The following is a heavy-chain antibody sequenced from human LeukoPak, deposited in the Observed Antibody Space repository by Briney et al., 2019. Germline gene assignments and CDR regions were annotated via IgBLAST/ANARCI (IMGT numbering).Heavy chain of an antibody. CDR3: ARLGYCSGGSCYPDWFDP. V-gene: IGHV4-39*07. D-gene: IGHD2-15*01. CDR1: GGSISSSSYY. CDR2: IYYSGST. Sequence: SETLSLTCTVSGGSISSSSYYWGWIRQPPGKGLEWIGSIYYSGSTYYNPSLKSRVTISVDTSKNQFSLKLSSVAAADTAVYYCARLGYCSGGSCYPDWFDPWGQGTLVTVSS. J-gene: IGHJ5*02.